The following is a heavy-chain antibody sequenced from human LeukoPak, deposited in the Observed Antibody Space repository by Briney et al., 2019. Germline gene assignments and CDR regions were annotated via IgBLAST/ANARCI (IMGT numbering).Heavy chain of an antibody. CDR2: ISGSSGTI. Sequence: PGGSLRLSCAASGFSFNDYDMHWARQGKGKGLDWVSYISGSSGTIHYADSVRGRFTISRDNVKKSLYLYMNNLRAEDTAVYYCVGFGAYGGLWGQGTVVTVSP. CDR3: VGFGAYGGL. D-gene: IGHD4-23*01. J-gene: IGHJ4*02. CDR1: GFSFNDYD. V-gene: IGHV3-48*01.